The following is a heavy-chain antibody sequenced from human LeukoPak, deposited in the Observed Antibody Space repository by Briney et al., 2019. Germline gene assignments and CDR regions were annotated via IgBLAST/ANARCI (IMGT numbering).Heavy chain of an antibody. CDR3: ARVVVAAIGPDY. J-gene: IGHJ4*02. CDR1: GGSFSGYY. Sequence: SETLSLTCAVYGGSFSGYYWSWIRQPPGKGLEWIGEINHSGSTNYNPSLKSRVTISVDTSKNQFSLKLSSVTAADTAVYYCARVVVAAIGPDYWGQGTLVTVSS. V-gene: IGHV4-34*01. D-gene: IGHD2-15*01. CDR2: INHSGST.